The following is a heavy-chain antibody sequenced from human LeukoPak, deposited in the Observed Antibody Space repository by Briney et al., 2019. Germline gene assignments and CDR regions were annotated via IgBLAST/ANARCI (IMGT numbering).Heavy chain of an antibody. CDR3: AKDRAYGSGNHFDY. V-gene: IGHV3-9*01. D-gene: IGHD3-10*01. CDR1: GFTFDDYA. Sequence: GGSLRLSCAASGFTFDDYAMHWVRQAPGKGLEWVSGISWNSGSIGYADSVKGRFTISRDNSKNTLYLQMNSLRAEDTAVYYCAKDRAYGSGNHFDYWGQGTLVTVSS. CDR2: ISWNSGSI. J-gene: IGHJ4*02.